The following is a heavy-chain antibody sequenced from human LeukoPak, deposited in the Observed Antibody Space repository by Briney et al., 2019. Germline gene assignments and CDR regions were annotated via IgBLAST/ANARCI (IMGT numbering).Heavy chain of an antibody. CDR3: ARMRDGFVCDY. V-gene: IGHV3-48*04. J-gene: IGHJ4*02. Sequence: GGSLRLSCAASGFTFSSYSMNWVRQAPGKGLEWVSYISSSSSTIYYADSVKGRFTISRDNAKNSLYLQMNSLRAEDTAVYYCARMRDGFVCDYWGQGTLVTVSS. CDR2: ISSSSSTI. CDR1: GFTFSSYS. D-gene: IGHD5-24*01.